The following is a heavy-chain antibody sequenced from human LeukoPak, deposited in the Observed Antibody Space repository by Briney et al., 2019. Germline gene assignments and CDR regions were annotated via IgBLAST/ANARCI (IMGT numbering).Heavy chain of an antibody. Sequence: ASVKVSCKASGGTFSSYAISWVRQAPGQGLEWMGWINPNSGGTNYAQKSQGRVTMTRDTSISTAYMELSRLRSDDTAVYYCARDYGFLHEGHAFDIWGQGTMVTVSS. J-gene: IGHJ3*02. V-gene: IGHV1-2*02. CDR3: ARDYGFLHEGHAFDI. CDR1: GGTFSSYA. CDR2: INPNSGGT. D-gene: IGHD3-10*01.